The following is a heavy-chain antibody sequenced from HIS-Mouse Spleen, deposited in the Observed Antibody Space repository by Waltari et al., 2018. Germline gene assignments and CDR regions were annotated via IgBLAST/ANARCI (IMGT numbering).Heavy chain of an antibody. J-gene: IGHJ4*02. V-gene: IGHV2-70*15. Sequence: QVTLRESGPALVKPTQTLTLTCTFSGFSLSTSGMCVSWIGQPPGKALEWLARIDWDEDKYCSTSRKTRLTISKDTATNPVVLTMTNMDPVDTATYYWARIAEGYSSGWYAFDYWGQGTLVTVSS. CDR2: IDWDEDK. CDR1: GFSLSTSGMC. D-gene: IGHD6-19*01. CDR3: ARIAEGYSSGWYAFDY.